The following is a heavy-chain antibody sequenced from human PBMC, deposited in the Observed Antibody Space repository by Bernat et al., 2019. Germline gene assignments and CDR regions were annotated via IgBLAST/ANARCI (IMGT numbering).Heavy chain of an antibody. Sequence: QVQLVESGGGVVQPGRSLTLSCAASGFSFSGYGMHWVRQAPGKGLEWVAVIWSGGSNKYYADFVKGRFTISRDNSQNMLLLQMNSLRAEDTAVYFCARDFLGTRMLPGASDIWGQGTMVTVSS. V-gene: IGHV3-33*01. CDR1: GFSFSGYG. J-gene: IGHJ3*02. D-gene: IGHD1-1*01. CDR3: ARDFLGTRMLPGASDI. CDR2: IWSGGSNK.